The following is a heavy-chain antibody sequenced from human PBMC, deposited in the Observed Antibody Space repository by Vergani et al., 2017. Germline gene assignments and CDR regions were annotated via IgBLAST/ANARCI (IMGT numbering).Heavy chain of an antibody. D-gene: IGHD2-15*01. CDR1: GFTFSSNA. V-gene: IGHV3-23*01. CDR3: AKEVVDSSFDY. CDR2: ISASGGTT. Sequence: EVHLLQSGGTLVQPGGSLRLSCAASGFTFSSNAMSWVRQGPGKGLEWVSGISASGGTTYYEDSVKGRFSISRDNFRNTLYLQMNSLRVEDTAVYYCAKEVVDSSFDYWGLGTLVTVSS. J-gene: IGHJ4*02.